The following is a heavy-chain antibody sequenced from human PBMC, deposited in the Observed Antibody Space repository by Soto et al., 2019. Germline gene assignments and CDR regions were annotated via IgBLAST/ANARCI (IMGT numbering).Heavy chain of an antibody. CDR3: ARDRFRGAAAVYYYYGMDV. D-gene: IGHD6-13*01. V-gene: IGHV6-1*01. Sequence: PSQPLSLTCAISGDSVSSNSAAWNWIRQSPSRGLEWLGRTYYRSKWYNDYAVSVKSRITINPDTSKNQFSLQLNSVTPEDTAVYYCARDRFRGAAAVYYYYGMDVWGQGTTVTVSS. CDR1: GDSVSSNSAA. CDR2: TYYRSKWYN. J-gene: IGHJ6*02.